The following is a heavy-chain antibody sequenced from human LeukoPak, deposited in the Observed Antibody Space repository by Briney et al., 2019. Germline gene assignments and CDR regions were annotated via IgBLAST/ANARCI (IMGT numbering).Heavy chain of an antibody. Sequence: SETLSLTCAFYGGSFSSYYWSWIRQPPGEGLEWIGEINHSGSTDYNPPLKNRVTISVDTSNNQFSLKLSSVTAADTAVYYCARVPTLRITMVRGAWGTFDIWGQGTMVTVSS. CDR1: GGSFSSYY. CDR3: ARVPTLRITMVRGAWGTFDI. D-gene: IGHD3-10*01. V-gene: IGHV4-34*01. CDR2: INHSGST. J-gene: IGHJ3*02.